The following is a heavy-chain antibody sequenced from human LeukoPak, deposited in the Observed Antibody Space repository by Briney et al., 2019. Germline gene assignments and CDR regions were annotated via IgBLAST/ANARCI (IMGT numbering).Heavy chain of an antibody. CDR1: GFTFSSYA. CDR2: ISGSGGST. J-gene: IGHJ4*02. V-gene: IGHV3-23*01. D-gene: IGHD3-22*01. CDR3: AKDLFPPTTTHYYDSSGNLGLDY. Sequence: PGGSLRLSRAASGFTFSSYAMSWVRQAPGKGLEWVSAISGSGGSTYYADSVKGRFTISRDNSKNTLYLQMNSLRAEDTAVYYCAKDLFPPTTTHYYDSSGNLGLDYWGQGTLVTVSS.